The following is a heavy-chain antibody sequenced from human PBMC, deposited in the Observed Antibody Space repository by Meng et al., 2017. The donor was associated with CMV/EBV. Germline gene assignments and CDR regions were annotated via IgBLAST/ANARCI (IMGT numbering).Heavy chain of an antibody. V-gene: IGHV1-69*10. CDR1: GGTFSSYA. J-gene: IGHJ5*02. Sequence: SVKVSCKASGGTFSSYAISWVRQAPGQGLEWMGGIIPILGIANYAQKFQGRVTITADKSTSTAYMELSSLRSEDTAVYYCARRLTVIAGGGGWFDPWGQGTLVTVSS. D-gene: IGHD3-22*01. CDR3: ARRLTVIAGGGGWFDP. CDR2: IIPILGIA.